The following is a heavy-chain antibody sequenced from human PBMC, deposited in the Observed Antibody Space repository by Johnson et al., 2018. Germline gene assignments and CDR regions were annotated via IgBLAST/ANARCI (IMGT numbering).Heavy chain of an antibody. J-gene: IGHJ1*01. V-gene: IGHV3-9*01. D-gene: IGHD3-22*01. Sequence: VQLVESGGGVVQPGRSLRLSCAASGFTFDDYGMHWVRQAPGKGLEWVSGISWNGGSVGYADSVKGRFTISRDNAKNSLSLQMNSLRAEDTALYYCARDIYYDSPGGYFHYWGQGTLVTVSS. CDR2: ISWNGGSV. CDR1: GFTFDDYG. CDR3: ARDIYYDSPGGYFHY.